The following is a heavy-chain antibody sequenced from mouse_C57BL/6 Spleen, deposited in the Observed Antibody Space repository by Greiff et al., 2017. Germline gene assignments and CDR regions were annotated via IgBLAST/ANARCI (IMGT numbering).Heavy chain of an antibody. V-gene: IGHV1-53*01. J-gene: IGHJ4*01. CDR2: INPSNGGT. CDR1: GYTFTSYW. CDR3: ASEGLYYYGSSYYAMDY. Sequence: QVQLQQPGTELVKPGASVKLSCKASGYTFTSYWMHWVKQRPGQGLEWIGNINPSNGGTNYNEKFKSKATLTVDKSYSTAYMQLSSLTSEDSAVYYCASEGLYYYGSSYYAMDYWGQGTSVTVSS. D-gene: IGHD1-1*01.